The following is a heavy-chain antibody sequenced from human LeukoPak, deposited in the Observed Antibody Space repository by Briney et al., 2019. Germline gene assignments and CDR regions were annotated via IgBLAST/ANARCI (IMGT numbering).Heavy chain of an antibody. D-gene: IGHD4-11*01. V-gene: IGHV3-7*01. J-gene: IGHJ6*03. CDR3: ARGLPRYRYYYYYYMDV. Sequence: GGSLRLSCAASGFSFSSHGMHWVRQAPGKGLEWVANIKQDGSEKYYVDSVKGRFTISRDNAKNSLYLQMNSLRAEDTAVYYCARGLPRYRYYYYYYMDVWGKGTTVTVSS. CDR2: IKQDGSEK. CDR1: GFSFSSHG.